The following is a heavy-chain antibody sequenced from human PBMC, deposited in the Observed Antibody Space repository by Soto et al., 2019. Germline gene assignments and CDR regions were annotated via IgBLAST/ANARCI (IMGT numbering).Heavy chain of an antibody. V-gene: IGHV3-48*03. J-gene: IGHJ4*02. CDR3: VREGHYYFDY. CDR2: ISKSGGTT. Sequence: GGSLRLSCAASGFTFSAYEMHWVRQAPGQGLEWVSYISKSGGTTYYADSVKGRFTISRDDAKNSVYLQMSSLRPEDMAVYKCVREGHYYFDYWGQGALVTVS. CDR1: GFTFSAYE.